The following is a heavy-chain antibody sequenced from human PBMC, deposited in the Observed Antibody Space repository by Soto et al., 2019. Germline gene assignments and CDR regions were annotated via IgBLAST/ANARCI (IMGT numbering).Heavy chain of an antibody. CDR2: ISYDGSNK. J-gene: IGHJ4*02. CDR1: GFTFSSYA. Sequence: GGSLRLSCAASGFTFSSYAMHWVRQAPGKGLEWVAVISYDGSNKYYADSVKGRFTISRDNSKNTLYLQMNSLRAEDTAVYYCARAKNTIVGATFDYWGQGTLVTVSS. D-gene: IGHD1-26*01. V-gene: IGHV3-30-3*01. CDR3: ARAKNTIVGATFDY.